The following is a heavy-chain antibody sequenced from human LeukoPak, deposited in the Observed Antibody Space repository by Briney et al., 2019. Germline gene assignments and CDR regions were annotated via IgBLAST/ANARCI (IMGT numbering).Heavy chain of an antibody. D-gene: IGHD3-10*01. CDR3: ARSDYGSGSYYGPLNWFDP. V-gene: IGHV3-53*01. J-gene: IGHJ5*02. CDR2: IYSGGST. CDR1: GFTFSSNY. Sequence: GGSLRLSCAASGFTFSSNYMSWVRQAPGKGLEWVSVIYSGGSTYYADSVKGRFTISRDNSKNTLYLQMNSLRAEDTAVYYCARSDYGSGSYYGPLNWFDPWGQGTLVTVSS.